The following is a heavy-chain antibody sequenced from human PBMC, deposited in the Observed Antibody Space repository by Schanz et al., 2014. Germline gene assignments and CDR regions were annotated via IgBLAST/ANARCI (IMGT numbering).Heavy chain of an antibody. Sequence: QAQLVESGGGVVQPGGSLRLSCAASRFAFSNCGMHWVRQAPGKGLEWVAFIRYDASNEYYADSVKGRFTISRDNSKNTLYLQMSSLRPDDTAVYYCAKALKPYIASRNGLDVWGHGTTVTVSS. CDR2: IRYDASNE. CDR1: RFAFSNCG. V-gene: IGHV3-30*02. D-gene: IGHD3-16*01. CDR3: AKALKPYIASRNGLDV. J-gene: IGHJ6*02.